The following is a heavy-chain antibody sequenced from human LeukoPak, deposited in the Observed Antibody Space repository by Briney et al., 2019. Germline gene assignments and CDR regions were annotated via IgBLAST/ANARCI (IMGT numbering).Heavy chain of an antibody. V-gene: IGHV3-30*18. CDR3: AKDFMVRAYPGYWYFDL. CDR1: GFTFSSYA. J-gene: IGHJ2*01. CDR2: ISYDGSNK. Sequence: PGGSLRLSCAASGFTFSSYAMSWVRQAPGKGLEWVAVISYDGSNKYYADSVKGRFAISRDNSKNTLYLQMNSLRAEDTAVYYCAKDFMVRAYPGYWYFDLWGRGTLVTVSS. D-gene: IGHD3-10*01.